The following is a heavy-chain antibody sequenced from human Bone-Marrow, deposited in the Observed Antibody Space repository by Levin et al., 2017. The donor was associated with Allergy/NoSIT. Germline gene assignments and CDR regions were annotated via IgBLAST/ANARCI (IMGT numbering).Heavy chain of an antibody. J-gene: IGHJ4*02. Sequence: GESLKISCAASGFTFSSYSMNWVRQAPGKGLEWVSSISSSSSYIYYADSVKGRFTISRDNAKNSLYLQMNSLRAEDTAVYYCARDRVVVERFDYWGQGTLVTVSS. V-gene: IGHV3-21*01. CDR1: GFTFSSYS. CDR2: ISSSSSYI. D-gene: IGHD2-15*01. CDR3: ARDRVVVERFDY.